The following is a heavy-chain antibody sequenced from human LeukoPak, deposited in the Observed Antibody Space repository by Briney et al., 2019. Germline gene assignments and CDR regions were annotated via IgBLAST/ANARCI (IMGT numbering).Heavy chain of an antibody. Sequence: PSETLSLTCTVSGGSISTYYWSWLRQPPGKGLEWIGYISYSGSTNYNPSLKTLKSRVTFSLNTSKNQFSLKLSSVTAADTAVYYCARIAARLSRAFDIWGQGTMVTVSS. CDR3: ARIAARLSRAFDI. V-gene: IGHV4-59*12. D-gene: IGHD6-13*01. CDR2: ISYSGST. CDR1: GGSISTYY. J-gene: IGHJ3*02.